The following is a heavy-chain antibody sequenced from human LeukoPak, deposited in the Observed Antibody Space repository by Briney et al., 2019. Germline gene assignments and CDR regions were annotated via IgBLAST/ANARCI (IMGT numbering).Heavy chain of an antibody. D-gene: IGHD6-19*01. J-gene: IGHJ4*02. CDR1: GFTFSSYG. V-gene: IGHV3-30*03. CDR3: AREDIAVAGTAFDY. Sequence: PGESLRLSCAASGFTFSSYGMHWVRQAPGKGLEWVAVIIYDGSNKYYADSLKGRFTVSRDNSKNTLYLQMNSLRAEDTAVYYCAREDIAVAGTAFDYWGQGTLVTVSS. CDR2: IIYDGSNK.